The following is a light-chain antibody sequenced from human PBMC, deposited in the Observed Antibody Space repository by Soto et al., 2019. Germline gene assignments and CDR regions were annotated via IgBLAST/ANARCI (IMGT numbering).Light chain of an antibody. J-gene: IGKJ1*01. CDR1: QSVGGS. V-gene: IGKV3-15*01. CDR3: QQYNNWRWM. CDR2: VAS. Sequence: EIVLTQSPSTLSVSPGERATLSCRASQSVGGSFAWYQQKPGQAPRLLIYVASTRATGIPARFSGSGSGTEFSLSISSLQSEEFAVYYCQQYNNWRWMVGQGTKVDI.